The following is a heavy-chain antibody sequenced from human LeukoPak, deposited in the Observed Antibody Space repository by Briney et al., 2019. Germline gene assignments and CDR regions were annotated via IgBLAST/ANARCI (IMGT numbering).Heavy chain of an antibody. CDR1: GYTFTDYY. J-gene: IGHJ4*02. CDR3: ATGMTGFLSGDY. D-gene: IGHD3-9*01. Sequence: GASVKVSCKTSGYTFTDYYMHWVQQAPGKGLEWMGRVDPEDGKTIYAEKFQGRVTMTEDTSTDTAYMELSSLRSEDTAVYYCATGMTGFLSGDYWGQGTLVIVSS. CDR2: VDPEDGKT. V-gene: IGHV1-69-2*01.